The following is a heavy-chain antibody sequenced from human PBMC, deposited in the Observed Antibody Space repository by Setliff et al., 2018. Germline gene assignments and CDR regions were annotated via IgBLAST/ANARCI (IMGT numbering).Heavy chain of an antibody. CDR1: GGSVSSGSYY. CDR2: IYYSGST. V-gene: IGHV4-61*01. CDR3: ARVWGGGWFDP. Sequence: PSETLSLTCTVSGGSVSSGSYYWSWIRQPPGKGLEWIGYIYYSGSTNYNPSLKSRATISVDTSKNQFSLKLSSVTAADTAVYYCARVWGGGWFDPWGQGTLVTVSS. D-gene: IGHD3-16*01. J-gene: IGHJ5*02.